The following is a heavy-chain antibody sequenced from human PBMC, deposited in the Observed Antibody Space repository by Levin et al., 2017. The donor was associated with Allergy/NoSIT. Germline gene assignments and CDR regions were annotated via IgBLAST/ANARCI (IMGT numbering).Heavy chain of an antibody. V-gene: IGHV3-7*04. CDR1: GFTFSSYW. Sequence: GESLKISCAASGFTFSSYWMSWVRQAPGKGLEWVANIKQDGSEKYYVDSVKGRFTISRDNAKNSLYLQMNSLRAEDTAVYYCARGRDPPIYWGQGTLVTVSS. J-gene: IGHJ4*02. CDR2: IKQDGSEK. CDR3: ARGRDPPIY.